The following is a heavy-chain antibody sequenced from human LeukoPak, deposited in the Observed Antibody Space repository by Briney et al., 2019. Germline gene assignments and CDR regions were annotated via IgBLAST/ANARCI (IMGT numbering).Heavy chain of an antibody. Sequence: GGSLRLSCAASGFAFSNFAMSWVRQAPGKGLEWVSAMSGSGDGTYYANSVKGRFTISRDNSKNTLYLQMNSLRAEDTAVYYCAKMMGQRLYDYCMDVWGKGTTVTVSS. J-gene: IGHJ6*03. D-gene: IGHD3-16*01. CDR2: MSGSGDGT. CDR1: GFAFSNFA. V-gene: IGHV3-23*01. CDR3: AKMMGQRLYDYCMDV.